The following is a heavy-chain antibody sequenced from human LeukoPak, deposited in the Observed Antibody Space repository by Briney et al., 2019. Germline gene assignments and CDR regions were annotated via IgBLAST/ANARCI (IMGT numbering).Heavy chain of an antibody. CDR2: ISYDGSNK. D-gene: IGHD3-3*01. Sequence: PGRSLRLSCAASGFTFSSYGMHWVRQAPGKGLEWVAVISYDGSNKYYADSVKGRFTISRDNSKSTLYLQMNSLRAEDTALYYCAKSRSAYPRVDGFDMWGQGTMVTVSS. J-gene: IGHJ3*02. CDR1: GFTFSSYG. CDR3: AKSRSAYPRVDGFDM. V-gene: IGHV3-30*18.